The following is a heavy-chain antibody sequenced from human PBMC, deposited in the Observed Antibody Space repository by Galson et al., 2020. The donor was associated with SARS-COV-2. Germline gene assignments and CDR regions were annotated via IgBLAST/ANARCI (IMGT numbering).Heavy chain of an antibody. CDR2: IGQGGSEK. V-gene: IGHV3-7*01. J-gene: IGHJ3*02. D-gene: IGHD3-22*01. Sequence: QLGESLKISCAASGFTFSNYWMNWVRQVPGKGLEWVANIGQGGSEKNYLGSVKGRFTISRDNTKNSLYLHMNSLSVDDTAVYYCARDPSAYDDSTGYYGNDAFDIWGQGIMVTVSS. CDR1: GFTFSNYW. CDR3: ARDPSAYDDSTGYYGNDAFDI.